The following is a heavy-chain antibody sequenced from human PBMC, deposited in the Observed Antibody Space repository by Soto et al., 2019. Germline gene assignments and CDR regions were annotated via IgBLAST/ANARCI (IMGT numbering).Heavy chain of an antibody. D-gene: IGHD4-17*01. CDR2: IYDSGST. Sequence: SETLSLICTVSGGSISSYYWSWIRQPPGKGLEWIGYIYDSGSTNYNPSLKSRVTISVDTSKNQFSLRLSSVTAADTAVYYCARDSTNEGDYALSYYYMDVWGKGTTVTVSS. CDR1: GGSISSYY. J-gene: IGHJ6*03. CDR3: ARDSTNEGDYALSYYYMDV. V-gene: IGHV4-59*01.